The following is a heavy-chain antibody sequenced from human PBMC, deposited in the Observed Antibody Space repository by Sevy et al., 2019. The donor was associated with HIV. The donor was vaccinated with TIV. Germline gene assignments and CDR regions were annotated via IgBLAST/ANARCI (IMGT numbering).Heavy chain of an antibody. CDR3: ARGGGNGWYYFDY. J-gene: IGHJ4*02. CDR2: IIPIIGTV. V-gene: IGHV1-69*13. D-gene: IGHD6-19*01. CDR1: GGTFSSYG. Sequence: ASVKVSCKASGGTFSSYGISWVRQAPGQGLEWMGGIIPIIGTVNYAQKVQGRVTITADESTKTAYMELSSLRSEDTAVYYCARGGGNGWYYFDYWGQETLVTVSS.